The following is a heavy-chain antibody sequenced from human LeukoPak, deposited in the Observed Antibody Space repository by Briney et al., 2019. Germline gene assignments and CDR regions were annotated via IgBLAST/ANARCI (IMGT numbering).Heavy chain of an antibody. CDR2: IYYSGST. CDR3: ARGAVAGYTNAPLDY. D-gene: IGHD6-13*01. V-gene: IGHV4-59*01. CDR1: GGSISRYY. J-gene: IGHJ4*02. Sequence: SETLSLTCTVSGGSISRYYWSWIRQPPGRGLEWIGYIYYSGSTNYNPSPKSRVSISVDTSKNQFSLKLSSVTAADTAVYYCARGAVAGYTNAPLDYWGQGTVVTVSS.